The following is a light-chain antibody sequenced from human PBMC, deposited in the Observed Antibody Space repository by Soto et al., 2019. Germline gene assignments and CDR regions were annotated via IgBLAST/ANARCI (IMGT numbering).Light chain of an antibody. J-gene: IGKJ1*01. V-gene: IGKV3-20*01. Sequence: EMVLTQSPGTLSLSPGERATLSCRASQSVSSSYLAWYQQKPGQAPRLLIYGASSRATGIPDRFSGSGSGTDFTLTISRLEPEDFAVYYCQQYGSSPWTFGHGTMVDI. CDR3: QQYGSSPWT. CDR1: QSVSSSY. CDR2: GAS.